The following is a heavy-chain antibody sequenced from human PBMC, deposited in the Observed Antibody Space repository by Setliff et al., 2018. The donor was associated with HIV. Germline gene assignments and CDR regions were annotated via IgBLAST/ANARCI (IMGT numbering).Heavy chain of an antibody. D-gene: IGHD5-18*01. J-gene: IGHJ4*02. CDR2: ISYSGTT. CDR1: GGSISHYY. V-gene: IGHV4-59*08. Sequence: PSETLSLTCTVSGGSISHYYWNWIRQSPGKGLEWIGFISYSGTTNYNPSLETRVTISVDTSKNQFSLKLTSVTAADTAVYYCGRLSETAMASFDSWGQGTLVTVSS. CDR3: GRLSETAMASFDS.